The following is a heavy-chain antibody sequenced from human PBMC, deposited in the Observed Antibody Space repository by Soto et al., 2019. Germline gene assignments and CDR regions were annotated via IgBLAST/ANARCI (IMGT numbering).Heavy chain of an antibody. CDR3: ARSYYDSTGFAVDP. J-gene: IGHJ5*02. Sequence: QMQLQASGPGLVKPSETLSLTCNVSGASVSHGYWSWIRQPPGKGLEWIGFMYFGGSFNYNPSLTSRAPISVETSRTQSSMKLTSLTASDTAVYYCARSYYDSTGFAVDPWGQGTLVTVSS. CDR1: GASVSHGY. CDR2: MYFGGSF. V-gene: IGHV4-59*02. D-gene: IGHD3-22*01.